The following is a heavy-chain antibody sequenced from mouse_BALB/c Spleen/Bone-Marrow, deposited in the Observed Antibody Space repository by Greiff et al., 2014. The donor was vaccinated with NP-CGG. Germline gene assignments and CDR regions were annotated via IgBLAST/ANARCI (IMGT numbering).Heavy chain of an antibody. CDR3: ARSGLRRPAMDY. D-gene: IGHD2-4*01. J-gene: IGHJ4*01. CDR2: IWAGGST. CDR1: GFSLTSYG. V-gene: IGHV2-9*02. Sequence: VQLQQSGPGLVAPSQSLSITCTVSGFSLTSYGVHWVRQPPGKGLEWPGVIWAGGSTNYNSALMSRLSITKDNSKSQGFLKRNSRHIDDTAMYYCARSGLRRPAMDYWGQGTSVTVSS.